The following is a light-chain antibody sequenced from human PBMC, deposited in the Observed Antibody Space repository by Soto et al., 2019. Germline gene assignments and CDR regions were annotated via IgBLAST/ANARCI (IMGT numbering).Light chain of an antibody. J-gene: IGKJ5*01. CDR3: QQRSNWPIT. CDR2: DAS. CDR1: QSVLTY. V-gene: IGKV3-11*01. Sequence: EILLTQSPAALALSPGERATRSCRASQSVLTYLGWYQQKPGQAPRLLIYDASNRAAGIPARFSGSGFGTDFTLTISSLEPEDAAVYYCQQRSNWPITFGQGTRLEIK.